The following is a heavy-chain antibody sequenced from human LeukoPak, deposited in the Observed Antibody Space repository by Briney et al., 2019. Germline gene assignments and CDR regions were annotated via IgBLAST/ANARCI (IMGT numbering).Heavy chain of an antibody. CDR1: GGSISSGGYY. J-gene: IGHJ2*01. V-gene: IGHV4-31*03. CDR3: ARAKIGWQSARHWYFDL. CDR2: IYYSGST. D-gene: IGHD2-15*01. Sequence: SQTLSLTCTVSGGSISSGGYYWRWIRQHPGKGLEWIGYIYYSGSTYYNPSLKSRLTISVDTSKNQFSLKLSSVTAADTAVYYCARAKIGWQSARHWYFDLWGRGTLVTVSS.